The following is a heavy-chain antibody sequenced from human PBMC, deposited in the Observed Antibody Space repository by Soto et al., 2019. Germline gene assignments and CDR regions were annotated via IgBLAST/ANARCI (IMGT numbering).Heavy chain of an antibody. D-gene: IGHD2-8*01. CDR2: INHSGST. J-gene: IGHJ4*02. CDR3: VGDQDVHAPMVHGNY. Sequence: SETLSLTCAVYGGSFSGYYWTWIRQPPGTGLEWIGEINHSGSTNYNPSLKSRVTISVDTSKNQFSLKLTSVTAADTAVYYCVGDQDVHAPMVHGNYWGRGTRVTVSS. V-gene: IGHV4-34*01. CDR1: GGSFSGYY.